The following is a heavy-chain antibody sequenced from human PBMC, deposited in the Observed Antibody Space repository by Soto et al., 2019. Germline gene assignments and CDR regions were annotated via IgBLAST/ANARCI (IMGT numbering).Heavy chain of an antibody. CDR1: GFTFRNYG. J-gene: IGHJ4*02. CDR2: ISYDGSNK. D-gene: IGHD4-17*01. CDR3: AKGYYGGNSDYLDY. Sequence: QVQLVESGGGVVQPGRSLRLSCVASGFTFRNYGMHWVRQAPGKGLEWVAIISYDGSNKYYADSVKGRFTISRDNSKSTLYLQMNSLRAEDTAVYFCAKGYYGGNSDYLDYWGQGTLVTVSS. V-gene: IGHV3-30*18.